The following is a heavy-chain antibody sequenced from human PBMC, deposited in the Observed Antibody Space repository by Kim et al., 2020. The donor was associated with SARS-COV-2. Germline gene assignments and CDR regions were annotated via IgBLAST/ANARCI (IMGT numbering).Heavy chain of an antibody. Sequence: SPSVQGHVTISADKSISTAYLQWSRLKASDTAMYYCARRDPSNWNDPFDPWGQGTLVTVSS. D-gene: IGHD1-1*01. CDR3: ARRDPSNWNDPFDP. J-gene: IGHJ5*02. V-gene: IGHV5-10-1*01.